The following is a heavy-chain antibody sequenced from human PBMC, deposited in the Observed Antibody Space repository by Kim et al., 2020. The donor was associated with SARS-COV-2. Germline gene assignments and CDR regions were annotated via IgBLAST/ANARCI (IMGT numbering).Heavy chain of an antibody. CDR1: GGSISSYY. Sequence: SETLSLTCTVSGGSISSYYWSWIRQPPGKGLEWIGYIYYSGSTNYNPSLKSRVTISVDTSKNQFSLKLSSVTAADTAVYYCARAVQYYDILTGYYWYFDYWGQGTLVTVSS. CDR2: IYYSGST. J-gene: IGHJ4*02. V-gene: IGHV4-59*01. D-gene: IGHD3-9*01. CDR3: ARAVQYYDILTGYYWYFDY.